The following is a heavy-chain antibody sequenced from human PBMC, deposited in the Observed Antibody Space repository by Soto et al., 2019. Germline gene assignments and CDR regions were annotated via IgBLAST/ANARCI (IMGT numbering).Heavy chain of an antibody. CDR1: GFTFSSYG. J-gene: IGHJ6*02. V-gene: IGHV3-30*18. D-gene: IGHD1-20*01. Sequence: GGSLRLSCAASGFTFSSYGMHWVRQAPGKGLEWVAVISYDGSNKYYADSVKGRFTIPRDNSKNTLYLQVSSLRAEDTAVYYCAKGYNNSPYYYYGMDVWGQGTSVTVSS. CDR2: ISYDGSNK. CDR3: AKGYNNSPYYYYGMDV.